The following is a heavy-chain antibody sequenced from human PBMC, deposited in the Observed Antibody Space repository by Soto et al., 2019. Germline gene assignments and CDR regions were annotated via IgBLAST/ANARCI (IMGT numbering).Heavy chain of an antibody. V-gene: IGHV1-58*02. CDR2: IVVGSGNT. Sequence: QMQLVQSGPEVKKPGTSVKVSCKASGFTFTSSAMQWVRQARGQRLEWIGWIVVGSGNTNYAQKFQERATITRDMSTSTAYMELSSLRSEDTAVYYCAAARKTYYYGSGSLNYYMDVWGKGTTVTVSS. CDR1: GFTFTSSA. CDR3: AAARKTYYYGSGSLNYYMDV. D-gene: IGHD3-10*01. J-gene: IGHJ6*03.